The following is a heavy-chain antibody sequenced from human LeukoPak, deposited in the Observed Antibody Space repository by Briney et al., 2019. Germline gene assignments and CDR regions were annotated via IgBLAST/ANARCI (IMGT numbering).Heavy chain of an antibody. V-gene: IGHV1-46*01. CDR3: ARDYRSRAPTYYMDV. Sequence: GASVKVSCKASGYTFTDYGINWVRQAPGQGLEWMGIINPSGGSTSYAQKFQGRVTMTRDMSTSTVYMELSSLRSEDTAVYYCARDYRSRAPTYYMDVWGKGTTVTVSS. J-gene: IGHJ6*03. D-gene: IGHD6-19*01. CDR1: GYTFTDYG. CDR2: INPSGGST.